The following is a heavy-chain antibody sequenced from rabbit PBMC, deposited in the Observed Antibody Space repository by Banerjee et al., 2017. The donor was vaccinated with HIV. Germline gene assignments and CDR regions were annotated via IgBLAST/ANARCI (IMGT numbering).Heavy chain of an antibody. CDR3: ARGYGGVGGYGARACDP. CDR1: GFHFSRDP. CDR2: MYNGDVST. J-gene: IGHJ2*01. V-gene: IGHV1S47*01. Sequence: QEPLVEPGGGLVLPEGPLHLPCIPSGFHFSRDPMCWVRPAPAKGLERIACMYNGDVSTDYASCAKGRCTIAKSSSTTVTLQMASLTAADTAAEFCARGYGGVGGYGARACDPWGPGTLVTVS. D-gene: IGHD1-1*01.